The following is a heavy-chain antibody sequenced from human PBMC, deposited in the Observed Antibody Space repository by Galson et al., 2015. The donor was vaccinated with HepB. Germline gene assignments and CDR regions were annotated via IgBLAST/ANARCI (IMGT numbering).Heavy chain of an antibody. J-gene: IGHJ4*02. CDR3: ARDATSGYDYQFDY. CDR2: ISSNGGST. CDR1: GFTFSSYA. Sequence: SLRLSCAASGFTFSSYAMHWVRQAPGKGLEYVSAISSNGGSTYYADSVKGRFTISRDNSKNTLYLQMNSLRAEDTALYYCARDATSGYDYQFDYWGQGTLVTVSS. V-gene: IGHV3-64*04. D-gene: IGHD5-12*01.